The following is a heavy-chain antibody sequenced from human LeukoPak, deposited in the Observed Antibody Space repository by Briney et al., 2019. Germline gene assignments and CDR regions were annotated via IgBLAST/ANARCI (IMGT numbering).Heavy chain of an antibody. CDR1: GGTFSSYA. D-gene: IGHD5-18*01. Sequence: SVKVSCKASGGTFSSYAISWVRQAPGQGLEWMGGIIPISGTANYAQKFQGRVTITTDESTSTAYMELSSLRSEDTAVYYCATARFPQKRGYSYGPHYYYMDVWGKGTTVTVSS. CDR3: ATARFPQKRGYSYGPHYYYMDV. CDR2: IIPISGTA. J-gene: IGHJ6*03. V-gene: IGHV1-69*05.